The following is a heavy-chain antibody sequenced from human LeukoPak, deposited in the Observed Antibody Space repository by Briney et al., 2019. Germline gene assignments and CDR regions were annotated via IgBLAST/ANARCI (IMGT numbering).Heavy chain of an antibody. CDR2: INHSGST. CDR1: GGSFSGYY. J-gene: IGHJ4*02. V-gene: IGHV4-34*01. D-gene: IGHD3-3*01. CDR3: ARALAFYGFWSGYYHSSGIDY. Sequence: SETLSLTCAVYGGSFSGYYWSWIRQPPGKGLEWIGEINHSGSTNYNPSLKSRVTISVDTSKNQFSLKLSSVTAADTAVYYCARALAFYGFWSGYYHSSGIDYWGQGTLVTVSS.